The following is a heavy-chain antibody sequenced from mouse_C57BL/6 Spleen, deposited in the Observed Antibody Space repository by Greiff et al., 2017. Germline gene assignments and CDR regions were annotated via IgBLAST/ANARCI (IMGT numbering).Heavy chain of an antibody. CDR3: ARDYYGSSFFYYFDY. V-gene: IGHV5-4*01. Sequence: EVQLVESGGGLVKPGGSLKLSCAASGFTFSSYAMSWVRQTPEKRLEWVATISDGGSYTYYPDNVKGRFTISRDNAKNNLYLQMSHLKSEDTAMYYCARDYYGSSFFYYFDYWGQGTTLTVSS. J-gene: IGHJ2*01. CDR1: GFTFSSYA. D-gene: IGHD1-1*01. CDR2: ISDGGSYT.